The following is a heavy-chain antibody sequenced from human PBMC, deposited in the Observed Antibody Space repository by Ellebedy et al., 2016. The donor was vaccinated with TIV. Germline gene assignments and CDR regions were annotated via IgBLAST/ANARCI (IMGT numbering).Heavy chain of an antibody. CDR1: GFSFSSYS. CDR2: MSGSTITT. V-gene: IGHV3-48*04. J-gene: IGHJ3*02. Sequence: GESLKISCAASGFSFSSYSMNWVRQAPGKGLEWVSYMSGSTITTYYADSVKGRFTISRDNAKNSLYLQMNSLRAEETAVYYCARDMAWGNERVIDGFDIWGQGTMVTVSS. CDR3: ARDMAWGNERVIDGFDI. D-gene: IGHD7-27*01.